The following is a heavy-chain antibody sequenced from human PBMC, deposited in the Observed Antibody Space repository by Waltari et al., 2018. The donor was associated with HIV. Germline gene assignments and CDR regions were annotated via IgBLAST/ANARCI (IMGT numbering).Heavy chain of an antibody. V-gene: IGHV3-30*04. CDR1: GFTFSSAT. J-gene: IGHJ4*02. CDR3: AREVPYCSGGSCYHPGHFDS. D-gene: IGHD2-15*01. CDR2: LSSDGSHE. Sequence: QVQLVESGGGVVQPGRSMRLSCVVTGFTFSSATIHWVGQAPGKGLEWVAILSSDGSHEYYADSVKGRFIISRDNSKNAVFLHMKTLTTEDTAIYYCAREVPYCSGGSCYHPGHFDSWGQGTLVSVSS.